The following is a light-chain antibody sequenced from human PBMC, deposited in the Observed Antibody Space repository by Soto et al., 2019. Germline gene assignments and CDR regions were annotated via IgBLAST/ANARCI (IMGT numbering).Light chain of an antibody. CDR1: QSVFYSSKSKNY. V-gene: IGKV4-1*01. CDR3: QQFHSTPFT. J-gene: IGKJ4*01. CDR2: WTS. Sequence: DIVMTQSPDSLALSLGERATINCKSSQSVFYSSKSKNYLAWYQQKPGQPPKLLVYWTSIRDSGVPDRFSGSGSGTDFTLHISSLQAEDVAVYYCQQFHSTPFTFGGGTKVEIK.